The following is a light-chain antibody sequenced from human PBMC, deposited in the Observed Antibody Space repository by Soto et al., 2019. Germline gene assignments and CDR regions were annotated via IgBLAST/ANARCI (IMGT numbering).Light chain of an antibody. CDR2: DVS. CDR3: SSYTSSSTRG. Sequence: QSVLTQPASVSGSPGQSITISCTGTSSDVGGYNYVSWYQQHPGKAPKLMIYDVSNRPSGVSNRFSDSKSGNTASLTISGLQAEDEADYYCSSYTSSSTRGFGGGTKLTVL. J-gene: IGLJ2*01. V-gene: IGLV2-14*01. CDR1: SSDVGGYNY.